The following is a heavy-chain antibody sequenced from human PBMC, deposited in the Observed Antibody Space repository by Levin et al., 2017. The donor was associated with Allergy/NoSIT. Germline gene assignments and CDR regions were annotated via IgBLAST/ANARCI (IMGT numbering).Heavy chain of an antibody. V-gene: IGHV3-7*01. CDR3: AKGNFDGTGF. D-gene: IGHD1-26*01. CDR2: VKPDGSEG. Sequence: GGSLRLSCAASGFTFAYYWMNWVRQVPGKGLEWVASVKPDGSEGAYVGSVRGRFTISRDNARNSVSLQMSSLRVEDTAVYYCAKGNFDGTGFWGQGALVTVSS. CDR1: GFTFAYYW. J-gene: IGHJ4*02.